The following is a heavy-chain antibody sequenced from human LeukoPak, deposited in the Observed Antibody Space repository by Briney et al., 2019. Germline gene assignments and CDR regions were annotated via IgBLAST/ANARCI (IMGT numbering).Heavy chain of an antibody. CDR1: GFTFSSYS. CDR3: ARDLYYYDSSGYQPGGPIDYYYYGMDV. J-gene: IGHJ6*02. Sequence: PGGSLRLSCAASGFTFSSYSMNWVRQAPGKGLEWVSSISSSSSYIYYADSVKGRFTISRDNAKNTLYLQMNSLRAEDTAVYYCARDLYYYDSSGYQPGGPIDYYYYGMDVWGQGTTVTVSS. V-gene: IGHV3-21*04. D-gene: IGHD3-22*01. CDR2: ISSSSSYI.